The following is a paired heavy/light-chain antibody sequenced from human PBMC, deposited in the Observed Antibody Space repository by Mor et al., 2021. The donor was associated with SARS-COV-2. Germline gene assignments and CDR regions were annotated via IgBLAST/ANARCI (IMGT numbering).Light chain of an antibody. CDR2: RNN. CDR1: SNNVGNQG. J-gene: IGLJ3*02. V-gene: IGLV10-54*01. Sequence: QAGLTQPPSVSKGLRQTATLTCTGNSNNVGNQGAAWLQQHQGHPPKLLSYRNNIRPSGISERLSASTSGNTASLTITGLQPEDEADYYCSAWDSTLSARVFGGGTKLTVL. CDR3: SAWDSTLSARV.
Heavy chain of an antibody. Sequence: QVQLQESGPGLVKPSETLSLTCTVSGASITSYYWSWIRQPAGKGLEWIGRISTTGTTNYNPSLKSRVTMSVDTSKNQVSLKLSSVTAADTAVYYCARDLYHYDSSGYFFDYWGQGILVTVPS. CDR2: ISTTGTT. D-gene: IGHD3-22*01. CDR3: ARDLYHYDSSGYFFDY. V-gene: IGHV4-4*07. CDR1: GASITSYY. J-gene: IGHJ4*02.